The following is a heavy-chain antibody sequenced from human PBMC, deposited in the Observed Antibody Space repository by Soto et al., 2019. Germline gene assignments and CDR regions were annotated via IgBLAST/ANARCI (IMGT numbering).Heavy chain of an antibody. CDR1: GFSLSTTGVS. V-gene: IGHV2-5*02. CDR3: ARRSGSSNYFDY. D-gene: IGHD1-26*01. J-gene: IGHJ4*02. Sequence: SGPTLVNPTHTLTLTCTFSGFSLSTTGVSVGWIRQPPGKALEWLALIYWDDDERYNPSLRSRLTITKDTSNNQVVLTLTSMDPVDTATYYCARRSGSSNYFDYWGQGTLVTVSS. CDR2: IYWDDDE.